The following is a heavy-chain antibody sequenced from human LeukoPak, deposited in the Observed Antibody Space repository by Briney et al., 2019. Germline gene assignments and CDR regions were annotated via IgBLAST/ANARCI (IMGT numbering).Heavy chain of an antibody. J-gene: IGHJ5*02. CDR2: IIPILGIA. CDR3: ARQTRGIMVRGVRTYNWFDP. V-gene: IGHV1-69*04. D-gene: IGHD3-10*01. Sequence: ASAKVSCKASGGTFSSYAISWVRQAPGQGLEWMGRIIPILGIANYAQKFQGRVTITADKSTSTAYMELSSLRSEDTAVYYCARQTRGIMVRGVRTYNWFDPWGQGTLVTVSS. CDR1: GGTFSSYA.